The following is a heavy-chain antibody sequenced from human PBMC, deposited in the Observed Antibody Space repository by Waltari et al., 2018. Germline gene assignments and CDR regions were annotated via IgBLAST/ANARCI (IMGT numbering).Heavy chain of an antibody. D-gene: IGHD6-19*01. CDR3: ARASIAVEERGDDYFHY. V-gene: IGHV3-33*01. Sequence: QVQLVVSGGGVVQPGKSLRLSCAASGFSFSSYAMHWVRQAPGKGLEWLAGIWYDGDNKYYGDSVRGQFTISRDNSKNTLYLQLNSLRAEDTAVYYCARASIAVEERGDDYFHYWGQGTLVTVSS. CDR1: GFSFSSYA. CDR2: IWYDGDNK. J-gene: IGHJ4*02.